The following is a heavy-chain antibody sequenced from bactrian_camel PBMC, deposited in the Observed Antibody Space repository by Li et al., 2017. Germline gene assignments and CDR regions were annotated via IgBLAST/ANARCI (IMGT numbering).Heavy chain of an antibody. CDR1: GHSRGSNC. CDR3: TTLQNSAYNN. J-gene: IGHJ4*01. Sequence: HVQLVESGGGSVQAGGSLRLSCKVFGHSRGSNCVGWYRLPPGRAPAEREGNAAIRRDGGETWYAASVKGRFTISQDNAKNTVYLQMTSLQPEDTATYYCTTLQNSAYNNWGQGTQVTVS. V-gene: IGHV3S45*01. D-gene: IGHD1*01. CDR2: IRRDGGET.